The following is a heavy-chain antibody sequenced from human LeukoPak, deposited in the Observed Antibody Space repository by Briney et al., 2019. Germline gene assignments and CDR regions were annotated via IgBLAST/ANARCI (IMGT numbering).Heavy chain of an antibody. CDR1: GFTFSSYE. Sequence: GGSLRLSCAASGFTFSSYEMNWVRQAPGKGLEWVSYISSSGSKIYYADSVKGRFTISRDNAKNSLYLQMNNLRAEDTAVYYCGRDYCSGGSCYRQPEICGQPTMVTVSS. D-gene: IGHD2-15*01. CDR2: ISSSGSKI. CDR3: GRDYCSGGSCYRQPEI. J-gene: IGHJ3*02. V-gene: IGHV3-48*03.